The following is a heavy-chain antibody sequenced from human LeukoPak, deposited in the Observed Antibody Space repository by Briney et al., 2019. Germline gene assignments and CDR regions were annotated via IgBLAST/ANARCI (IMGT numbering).Heavy chain of an antibody. D-gene: IGHD3-3*01. V-gene: IGHV3-48*01. CDR1: GFTFSSYS. Sequence: GGSLRLSCAASGFTFSSYSMNWVRQAPGKGLEWVSYISSSSSTMYYADSVKGRFTISRDNAKNSLYLQMNSLRAEDTAVYYCARPRYYDFWSGYSFDYWGQGTLVTVSS. J-gene: IGHJ4*02. CDR2: ISSSSSTM. CDR3: ARPRYYDFWSGYSFDY.